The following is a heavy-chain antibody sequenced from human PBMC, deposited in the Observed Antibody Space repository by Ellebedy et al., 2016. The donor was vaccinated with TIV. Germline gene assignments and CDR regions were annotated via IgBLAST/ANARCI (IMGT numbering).Heavy chain of an antibody. CDR1: GGSFSGYY. CDR2: INHSGST. D-gene: IGHD6-6*01. CDR3: SVQYYYYMDV. J-gene: IGHJ6*03. Sequence: SETLSLXXAVYGGSFSGYYWSWIRQPPGKGLEWIGEINHSGSTNYNPSLKSRVTISVDTSKNRFSLKLSSVTAADTAVYYCSVQYYYYMDVWGKGTTVTVSS. V-gene: IGHV4-34*01.